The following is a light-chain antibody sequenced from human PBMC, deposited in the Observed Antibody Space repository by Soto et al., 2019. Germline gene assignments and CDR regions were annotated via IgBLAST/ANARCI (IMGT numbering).Light chain of an antibody. CDR1: QTVSSNH. J-gene: IGKJ1*01. Sequence: EIVLTQSPGTLSLSPGERATLSCRATQTVSSNHLAWYQQKPGQAPTLLIHGVSTRATGIPDRFSGSGFGTDLTLTISRLEPEDFAVYYCQVYGSSPKTFGQGTK. CDR2: GVS. CDR3: QVYGSSPKT. V-gene: IGKV3-20*01.